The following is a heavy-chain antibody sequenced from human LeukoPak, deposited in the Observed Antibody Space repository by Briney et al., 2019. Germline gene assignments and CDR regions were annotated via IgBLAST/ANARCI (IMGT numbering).Heavy chain of an antibody. CDR1: GFTFSSYA. CDR3: AKRSRFLEWFDYYYYGMDV. V-gene: IGHV3-23*01. CDR2: ISGSGGST. J-gene: IGHJ6*02. D-gene: IGHD3-3*01. Sequence: GGSLRLSCAASGFTFSSYAMSWVRQAPGKGLEWVSAISGSGGSTYYADSVKGRFTISRDNSKNTLYLQMNSLRAEDTAVYYCAKRSRFLEWFDYYYYGMDVWGQGTTVTVSS.